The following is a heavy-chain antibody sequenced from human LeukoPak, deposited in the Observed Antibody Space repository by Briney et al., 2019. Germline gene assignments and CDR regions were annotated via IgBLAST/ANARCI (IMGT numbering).Heavy chain of an antibody. CDR3: ARGGFYCGGDCYVDY. D-gene: IGHD2-21*02. CDR2: INHSGST. CDR1: GGSFSPYY. J-gene: IGHJ4*02. Sequence: SETLSLTCAVYGGSFSPYYWSWIRQPPGKGLEWIGEINHSGSTNYNPSLKSRITISVDTSKNQFSLRLSSVTAADTAVYYCARGGFYCGGDCYVDYWGQGTLVTVSS. V-gene: IGHV4-34*01.